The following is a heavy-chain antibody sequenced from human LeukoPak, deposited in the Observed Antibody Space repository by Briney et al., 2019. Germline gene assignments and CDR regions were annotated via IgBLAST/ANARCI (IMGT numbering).Heavy chain of an antibody. CDR1: GYSISSGYY. Sequence: SETLSLTCTVSGYSISSGYYWGWIRQPPGKGLEWIGSIYHSGSTYYNPSLKSRVTMSVDTSKNQFSLRLSSVTAADTAVYYCARQHCSGGSCYFLNWFDPWGQGTLVTVSS. CDR2: IYHSGST. V-gene: IGHV4-38-2*02. CDR3: ARQHCSGGSCYFLNWFDP. D-gene: IGHD2-15*01. J-gene: IGHJ5*02.